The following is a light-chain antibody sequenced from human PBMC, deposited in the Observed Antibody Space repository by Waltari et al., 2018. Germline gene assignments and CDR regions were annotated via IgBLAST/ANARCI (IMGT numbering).Light chain of an antibody. CDR3: QQYNNGPPGT. V-gene: IGKV3-15*01. CDR1: QRIGRS. Sequence: TVVTQSPATLSMSPGERATLSCRTSQRIGRSLAWYQQRPGQAPRLRIYRASTRATGIPDRFSGSGSETEFTLTISSLQSEDIAVYYCQQYNNGPPGTFGQGTKVEI. CDR2: RAS. J-gene: IGKJ1*01.